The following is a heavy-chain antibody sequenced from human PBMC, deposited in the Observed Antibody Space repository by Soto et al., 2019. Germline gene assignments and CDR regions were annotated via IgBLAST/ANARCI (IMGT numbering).Heavy chain of an antibody. Sequence: SVKVSCKASGYTFTSYYMHWVRQAPGQRLEWMGRINPANGNTRNSQKFLGRVTMTRDTSATTAYMDLTSLTSEDTAVYYCARGPSSGCFDSWGQGTLVTVSS. V-gene: IGHV1-46*01. CDR2: INPANGNT. J-gene: IGHJ4*02. D-gene: IGHD5-12*01. CDR1: GYTFTSYY. CDR3: ARGPSSGCFDS.